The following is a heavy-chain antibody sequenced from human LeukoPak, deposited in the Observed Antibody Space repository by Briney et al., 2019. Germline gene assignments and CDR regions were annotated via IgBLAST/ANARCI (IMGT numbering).Heavy chain of an antibody. J-gene: IGHJ6*02. V-gene: IGHV3-66*01. CDR3: ARDAHYYDSRAYYYYGMGV. CDR1: GFTVSSNY. D-gene: IGHD3-22*01. CDR2: IYSGGNT. Sequence: GRSLRLSCAASGFTVSSNYMTWVRQAPGKGLEWVSGIYSGGNTYYADSVKGRFTISRDNSKNTLYLQMNSLRAEDTAVYYCARDAHYYDSRAYYYYGMGVWGQGTTVTVSS.